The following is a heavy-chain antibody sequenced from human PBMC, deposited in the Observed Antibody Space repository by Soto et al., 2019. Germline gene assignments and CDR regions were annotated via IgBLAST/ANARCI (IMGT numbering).Heavy chain of an antibody. D-gene: IGHD2-21*02. V-gene: IGHV3-21*01. J-gene: IGHJ5*02. Sequence: GGSLRLSCAASGFTVSSKYMNWVRQAPGKGLEWVSSISSSGVFIHYADSVKGRFTISRDNAKNSLFLQMSSLIDEDTAVYYCARESKYCGGDCYDYNWFDPWGQGTLVTVSS. CDR2: ISSSGVFI. CDR1: GFTVSSKY. CDR3: ARESKYCGGDCYDYNWFDP.